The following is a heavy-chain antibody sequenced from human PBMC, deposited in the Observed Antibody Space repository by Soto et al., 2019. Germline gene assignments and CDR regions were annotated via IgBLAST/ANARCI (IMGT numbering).Heavy chain of an antibody. V-gene: IGHV4-34*01. CDR1: GGSFSGYY. J-gene: IGHJ4*02. D-gene: IGHD6-13*01. CDR3: ARGRRPAFYSSRPSPPYYFDD. CDR2: INHSGST. Sequence: SETLSLTCAVCGGSFSGYYWSWIRQPPGKGLEWIGEINHSGSTNYNPSLKSRVTISVDTSKNQFSLKLSSVTAADTAVYYCARGRRPAFYSSRPSPPYYFDDRGQGTLVTVSS.